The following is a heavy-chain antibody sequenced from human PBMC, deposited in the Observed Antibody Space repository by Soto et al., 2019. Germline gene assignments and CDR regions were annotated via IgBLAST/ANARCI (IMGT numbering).Heavy chain of an antibody. D-gene: IGHD1-7*01. Sequence: GASVKVSCKASGYTFTSYYMHWVRQAPGQGLEWMGIISPSGGSTSYAQKFQGRVTMTRDTSTSTVYMELSSLRSEDTAVYYCARDWKPGTTPANDAFDIWGQGTMVTVS. J-gene: IGHJ3*02. V-gene: IGHV1-46*01. CDR2: ISPSGGST. CDR1: GYTFTSYY. CDR3: ARDWKPGTTPANDAFDI.